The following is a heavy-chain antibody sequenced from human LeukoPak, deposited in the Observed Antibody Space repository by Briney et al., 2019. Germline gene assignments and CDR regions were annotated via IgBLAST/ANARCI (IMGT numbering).Heavy chain of an antibody. J-gene: IGHJ3*02. V-gene: IGHV4-34*01. CDR1: GGSFSGYY. CDR2: INHSGST. Sequence: QASETLSLTCAVYGGSFSGYYWSWIRQPPGKGLEWIGEINHSGSTNYNPSLKSRVTISVDTSKNQFSLKLSSVTAADTAVYYCARGPRITIFGVAMGTFAFDIWAKGQWSPSLQ. CDR3: ARGPRITIFGVAMGTFAFDI. D-gene: IGHD3-3*01.